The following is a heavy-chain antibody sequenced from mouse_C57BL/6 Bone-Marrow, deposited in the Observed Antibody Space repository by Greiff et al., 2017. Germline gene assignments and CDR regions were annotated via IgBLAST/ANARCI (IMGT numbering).Heavy chain of an antibody. V-gene: IGHV3-6*01. CDR1: GYSITSGYY. CDR3: ARGNPSYAMDY. D-gene: IGHD2-1*01. CDR2: ISYDGSN. J-gene: IGHJ4*01. Sequence: EVKLQESGPGLVKPSQSLSLTCSVTGYSITSGYYWNWIRQFPGNKLEWMGYISYDGSNNYNPSLKNRISITRDTSKNQFFLKLNSVTTEDTATYYCARGNPSYAMDYWGQGTSVTVSS.